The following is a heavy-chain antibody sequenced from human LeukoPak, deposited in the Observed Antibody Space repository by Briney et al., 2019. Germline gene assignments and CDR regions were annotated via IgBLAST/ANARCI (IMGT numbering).Heavy chain of an antibody. Sequence: ASVKVSCKASGYTFIDYYIHWVRQAPGQGLEWMGWINPNSGGTNYAQKFQGRVTMTRDTSISTAYMEMSRLRSDDTAVYYCAREKIGLDFWGQGILVSVSS. J-gene: IGHJ4*02. V-gene: IGHV1-2*02. CDR1: GYTFIDYY. CDR2: INPNSGGT. CDR3: AREKIGLDF.